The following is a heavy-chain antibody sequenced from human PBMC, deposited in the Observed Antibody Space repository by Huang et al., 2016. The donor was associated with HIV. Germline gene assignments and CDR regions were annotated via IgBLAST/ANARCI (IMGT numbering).Heavy chain of an antibody. Sequence: QVQLVQSGAEVKKPGASVKVSCKASGYTFTSYDINWVRQATGQGLEWMGWMNPNKGTTGYAQKFQGRGTMTRNTSISTAYMELSSLRSEDTAVYYCARSSSSWSNWFDPWGQGTLVTVSS. J-gene: IGHJ5*02. CDR1: GYTFTSYD. D-gene: IGHD6-13*01. CDR3: ARSSSSWSNWFDP. CDR2: MNPNKGTT. V-gene: IGHV1-8*01.